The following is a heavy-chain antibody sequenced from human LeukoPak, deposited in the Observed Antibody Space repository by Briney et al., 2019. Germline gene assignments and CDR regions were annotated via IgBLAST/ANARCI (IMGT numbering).Heavy chain of an antibody. CDR3: ARGTRGSYSSIHD. J-gene: IGHJ4*02. CDR1: GYTFSDYY. Sequence: GASVKVSCKASGYTFSDYYIHWVRQAPGQGLEWVGWINPNSGGTDSAQKLQGGVTMTRDTSISATYMELRTLTSDDTAVYYCARGTRGSYSSIHDWGQGTLVTVSS. V-gene: IGHV1-2*02. D-gene: IGHD1-26*01. CDR2: INPNSGGT.